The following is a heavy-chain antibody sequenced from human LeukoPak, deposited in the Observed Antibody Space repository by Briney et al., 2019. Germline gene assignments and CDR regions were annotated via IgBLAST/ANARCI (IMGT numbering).Heavy chain of an antibody. V-gene: IGHV3-21*04. CDR2: ISPDSAFI. CDR1: GFTFSIDG. CDR3: ASGYITMIYFQH. J-gene: IGHJ1*01. Sequence: GGSLRLSCVGSGFTFSIDGMNWVRQAPGKGLEWVSSISPDSAFIPQADSVKGRSTISRDNAKNSLYLQMESLRVEDTAVYYCASGYITMIYFQHWGQGTLVTVSS. D-gene: IGHD3-22*01.